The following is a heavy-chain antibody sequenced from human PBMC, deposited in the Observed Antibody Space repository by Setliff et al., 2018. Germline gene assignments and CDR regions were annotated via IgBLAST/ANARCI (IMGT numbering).Heavy chain of an antibody. Sequence: GASVKVSCKASGYTFTNYGINWVRQAPGQGLEWMGWISAYAQKFQGRVTMTADTPTSTAYVELRSLTSDDTAVYYCARGPLDFVVVPAAAKFDSWGRGTLVTVSS. CDR1: GYTFTNYG. D-gene: IGHD2-2*01. CDR3: ARGPLDFVVVPAAAKFDS. J-gene: IGHJ4*02. V-gene: IGHV1-18*01. CDR2: ISA.